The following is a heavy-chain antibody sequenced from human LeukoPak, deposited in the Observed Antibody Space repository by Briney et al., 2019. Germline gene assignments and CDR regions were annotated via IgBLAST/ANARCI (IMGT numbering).Heavy chain of an antibody. V-gene: IGHV3-33*01. Sequence: GGSLRLSCAASGFTFSNYAMHWVRQAPGKGLEWVAAVWDAGSNTHYADSVQGRVTISRDNSKNTVYLQMRSLRAEDTAVYCCTRAPIGAAGPFDFWGQGTLVTVSS. CDR1: GFTFSNYA. D-gene: IGHD6-13*01. CDR2: VWDAGSNT. J-gene: IGHJ4*02. CDR3: TRAPIGAAGPFDF.